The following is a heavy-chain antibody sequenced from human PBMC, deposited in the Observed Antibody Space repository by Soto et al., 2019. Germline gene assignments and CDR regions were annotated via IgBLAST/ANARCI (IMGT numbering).Heavy chain of an antibody. CDR1: GGSISSGGYY. Sequence: QVQLQESGPGLVKPLQTLSLTCTVSGGSISSGGYYWSWIRQHPGKGLEWIGYIYYSGSTYYNPSLKSRVTITVDTSKNQFSLKLSSVTAADTAVYYCARAPITWGEANFDYWGQGTLVTVST. V-gene: IGHV4-31*03. J-gene: IGHJ4*02. CDR2: IYYSGST. D-gene: IGHD3-16*01. CDR3: ARAPITWGEANFDY.